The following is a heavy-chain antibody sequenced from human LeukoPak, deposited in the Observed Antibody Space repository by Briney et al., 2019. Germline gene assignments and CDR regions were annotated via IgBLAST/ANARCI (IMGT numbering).Heavy chain of an antibody. Sequence: PGGSLRLSCAASGCTFSSYWMHWVRQAPGKGLVWVSRINSDGSSTSYADSVKGRFTISRDNAKNTLYLQMNSLRAEDTAVYYCARAGRLGYFDYWGQGTLVTVSS. D-gene: IGHD6-19*01. V-gene: IGHV3-74*01. CDR2: INSDGSST. CDR3: ARAGRLGYFDY. J-gene: IGHJ4*02. CDR1: GCTFSSYW.